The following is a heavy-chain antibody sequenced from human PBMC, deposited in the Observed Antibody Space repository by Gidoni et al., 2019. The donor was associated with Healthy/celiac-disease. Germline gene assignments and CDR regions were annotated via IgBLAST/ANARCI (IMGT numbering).Heavy chain of an antibody. V-gene: IGHV1-2*02. Sequence: QVQLVQSGAEVKKPGASVKVSCKASGYTFTGYYMHWVRQAPGQGLEWMGWINPNRGGKNYAQKFQGRVTMTRETSISTAYMELSRLRSDDTAGYYCARGPGYSSSWYGGDYWGQGTLVTVSS. J-gene: IGHJ4*02. CDR2: INPNRGGK. CDR1: GYTFTGYY. D-gene: IGHD6-13*01. CDR3: ARGPGYSSSWYGGDY.